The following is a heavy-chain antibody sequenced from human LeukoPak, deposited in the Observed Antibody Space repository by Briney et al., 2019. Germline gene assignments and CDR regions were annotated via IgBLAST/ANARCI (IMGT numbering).Heavy chain of an antibody. J-gene: IGHJ6*03. Sequence: GGSLRLSCAASGFTFSSYAMSWVRQAPGKGLEWVSAISGSGGSTYYADSVKGRFTISRDNSKNTLYLQMNSLRAEDTAVYYCARGITIFGVVTNYYMDVWGKGTTVTVSS. CDR2: ISGSGGST. V-gene: IGHV3-23*01. D-gene: IGHD3-3*01. CDR1: GFTFSSYA. CDR3: ARGITIFGVVTNYYMDV.